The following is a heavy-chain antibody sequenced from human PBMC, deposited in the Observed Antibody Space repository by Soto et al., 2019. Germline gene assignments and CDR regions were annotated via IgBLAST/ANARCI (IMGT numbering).Heavy chain of an antibody. V-gene: IGHV1-3*01. Sequence: QVQLVQSGAEVKKPGASVKVSCKASGYTFTSYAMHWVRQAPGQRLEWMGWINGGNGNTKYSQKFQGSVTITRDTSASTAYMELSSLRSEDTAVYYCARAGVTTDYYYYMDVWGKGTTVTVSS. J-gene: IGHJ6*03. CDR1: GYTFTSYA. D-gene: IGHD4-17*01. CDR3: ARAGVTTDYYYYMDV. CDR2: INGGNGNT.